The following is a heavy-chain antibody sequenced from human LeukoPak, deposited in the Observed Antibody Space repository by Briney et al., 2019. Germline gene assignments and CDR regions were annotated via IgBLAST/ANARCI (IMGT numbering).Heavy chain of an antibody. V-gene: IGHV3-7*01. CDR3: ARYWYSSSHRGNVDP. J-gene: IGHJ5*02. CDR1: GFTFSSYW. D-gene: IGHD6-13*01. CDR2: IKQDGSEK. Sequence: GGSLRLSCAASGFTFSSYWMSWVRQAPGKGLEWVANIKQDGSEKYYVDSVKGRFTISRDNAKNSLYLQMNSLRAEDTAVYYCARYWYSSSHRGNVDPWGQGTLVTVSS.